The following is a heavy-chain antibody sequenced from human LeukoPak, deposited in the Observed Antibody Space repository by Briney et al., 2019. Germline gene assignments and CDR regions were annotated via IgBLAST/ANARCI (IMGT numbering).Heavy chain of an antibody. D-gene: IGHD6-13*01. CDR2: ICGSGGST. CDR1: GFTLRSYA. V-gene: IGHV3-23*01. CDR3: AKDLAAAGLAGDNAFDI. Sequence: GGSLRLSCADSGFTLRSYAMSWVRQAPGKGREWVSAICGSGGSTYYTDSVKGRITISRDKSKNTLYLQMNSLRAEDTAVYYCAKDLAAAGLAGDNAFDIWGQGTMVTVSS. J-gene: IGHJ3*02.